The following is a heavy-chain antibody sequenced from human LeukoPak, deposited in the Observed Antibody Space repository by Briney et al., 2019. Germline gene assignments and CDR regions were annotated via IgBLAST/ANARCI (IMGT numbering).Heavy chain of an antibody. J-gene: IGHJ4*02. CDR1: GFTFNSYA. D-gene: IGHD3-22*01. V-gene: IGHV3-23*01. CDR2: ISGSGAST. Sequence: PGGSLRLSCAASGFTFNSYAMSWVRQAPGKGLEWVSIISGSGASTYYADSVKGRFTVSRDNSKSTLYPQMNSLRAEDTAVYYCAKGMNHYESRLDYWGQGALVTVSS. CDR3: AKGMNHYESRLDY.